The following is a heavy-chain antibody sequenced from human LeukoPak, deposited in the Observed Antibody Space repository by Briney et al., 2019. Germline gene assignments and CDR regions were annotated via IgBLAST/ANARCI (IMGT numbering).Heavy chain of an antibody. CDR3: ARDIVGALDY. Sequence: PGGSLRLSCAASGFTFSSYAMSWVRQAPGKGLEWVSIIYSGGNTYYTDSVKGRFTISRDNSKSTLYLQMNSLRAEDTALYYCARDIVGALDYWGQGTLVTAPS. J-gene: IGHJ4*02. D-gene: IGHD1-26*01. CDR2: IYSGGNT. CDR1: GFTFSSYA. V-gene: IGHV3-53*01.